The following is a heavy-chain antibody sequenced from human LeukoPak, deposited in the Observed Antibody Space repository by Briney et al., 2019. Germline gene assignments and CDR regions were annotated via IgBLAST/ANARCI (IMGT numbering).Heavy chain of an antibody. CDR1: GGSISSYY. V-gene: IGHV4-59*08. CDR2: IYYSGST. CDR3: ARLSGHYRQSPYSDY. D-gene: IGHD3-10*01. J-gene: IGHJ4*02. Sequence: SETLSLTCTVSGGSISSYYWSWIRQPPGKGLEWIGYIYYSGSTNYNPSLKSRVTISVDTSKNQFSLKLSSVTAADTAVYYCARLSGHYRQSPYSDYWGQGTLVTVSS.